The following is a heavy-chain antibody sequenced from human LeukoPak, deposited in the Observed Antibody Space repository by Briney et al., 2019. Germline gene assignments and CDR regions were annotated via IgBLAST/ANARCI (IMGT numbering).Heavy chain of an antibody. Sequence: GGSLRLSCAASGFTFSSYGMHWVRQAPGEGLEWVAVISYDGSNKYYADSVKGRFTISRDNSKNTLYLQMNSLRAEDTAVYYCARWPLVVVKGGQGTLVTVSS. CDR2: ISYDGSNK. CDR1: GFTFSSYG. D-gene: IGHD3-22*01. J-gene: IGHJ4*02. V-gene: IGHV3-30*03. CDR3: ARWPLVVVK.